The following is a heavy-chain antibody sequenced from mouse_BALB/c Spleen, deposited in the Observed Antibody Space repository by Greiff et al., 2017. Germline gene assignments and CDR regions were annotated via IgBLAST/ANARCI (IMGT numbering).Heavy chain of an antibody. CDR3: ARGGRLRGFDY. Sequence: QVHVKQSGAELVRPGSSVKISCKASGYAFSSYWMNWVKQRPGQGLEWIGQIYPGDGDTNYNGKFKGKATLTADKSSSTAYMQLSSLTSEDSAVYFCARGGRLRGFDYWGQGTTLTVSS. CDR1: GYAFSSYW. D-gene: IGHD2-2*01. CDR2: IYPGDGDT. J-gene: IGHJ2*01. V-gene: IGHV1-80*01.